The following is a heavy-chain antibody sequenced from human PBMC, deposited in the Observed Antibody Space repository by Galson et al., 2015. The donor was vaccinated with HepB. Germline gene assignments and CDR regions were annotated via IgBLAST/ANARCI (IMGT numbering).Heavy chain of an antibody. Sequence: SLRLSCAASGFTFSSYDVSWVRQAPGKGLEWVSSISRSGGTTNYADSVKGRFTTSRDNSKNTLYLQMNSLRADDSVVYYCDNAVEVSGRGRGYWGQGSPVTVSS. CDR1: GFTFSSYD. V-gene: IGHV3-23*01. CDR3: DNAVEVSGRGRGY. CDR2: ISRSGGTT. D-gene: IGHD6-19*01. J-gene: IGHJ4*02.